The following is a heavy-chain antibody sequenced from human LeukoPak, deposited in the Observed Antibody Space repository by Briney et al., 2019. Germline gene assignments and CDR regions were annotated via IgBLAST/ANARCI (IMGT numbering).Heavy chain of an antibody. CDR3: ARHAPARYGSGSYHKLVGRNWFDP. D-gene: IGHD3-10*01. V-gene: IGHV4-39*01. J-gene: IGHJ5*02. CDR2: INHSGST. CDR1: GDSVSSTSYY. Sequence: PWETLSLTCTVSGDSVSSTSYYWSWIRQPPGKGLEWIGEINHSGSTNYNPSLKSRVTISVDTSKNQFSLKLSSVTAADTAVYYCARHAPARYGSGSYHKLVGRNWFDPWGQGTLVTVSS.